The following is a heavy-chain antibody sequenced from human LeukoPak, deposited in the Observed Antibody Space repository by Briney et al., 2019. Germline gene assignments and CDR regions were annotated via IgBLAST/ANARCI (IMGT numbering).Heavy chain of an antibody. CDR2: INHSGST. J-gene: IGHJ4*02. D-gene: IGHD3-10*01. CDR1: GGPFSGHY. V-gene: IGHV4-34*01. CDR3: ATKDYSGSGSYYND. Sequence: PSETLSLTCAVYGGPFSGHYWSWIRQPPGEGLEWIGEINHSGSTNYNPSLKSRVTISVDTSKNQFSLKPSSVTAADTAVYYCATKDYSGSGSYYNDWGQGTLVTVSS.